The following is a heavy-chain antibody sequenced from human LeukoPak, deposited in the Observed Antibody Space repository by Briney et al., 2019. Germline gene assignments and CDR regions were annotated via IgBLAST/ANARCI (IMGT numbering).Heavy chain of an antibody. J-gene: IGHJ6*02. Sequence: GGSLRLSCVDSGFTFTNAWMSWVRQAPGKGLEWIGRIKSKTDGETTNYAEPVRGRFTISRDDSKSAVYLQMNSLRAEDTAVYYCAREVVAALLYYYYYGMDVWGQGTTVTVSS. CDR1: GFTFTNAW. V-gene: IGHV3-15*01. D-gene: IGHD2-15*01. CDR3: AREVVAALLYYYYYGMDV. CDR2: IKSKTDGETT.